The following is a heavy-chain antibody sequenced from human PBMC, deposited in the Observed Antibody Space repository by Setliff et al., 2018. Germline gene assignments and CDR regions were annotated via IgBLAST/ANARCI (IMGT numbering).Heavy chain of an antibody. CDR2: INPNSGGT. J-gene: IGHJ6*02. Sequence: ASVKVSCKASGYTFTGYYMHWVRQAPGQGFEWMGWINPNSGGTNYAQKFQGRVTMTRDTSISTAYMELSRLRSDDTAVYYCAREIRVVVPAAPRYYGMDVWGQGTTVTVSS. CDR1: GYTFTGYY. CDR3: AREIRVVVPAAPRYYGMDV. D-gene: IGHD2-2*01. V-gene: IGHV1-2*02.